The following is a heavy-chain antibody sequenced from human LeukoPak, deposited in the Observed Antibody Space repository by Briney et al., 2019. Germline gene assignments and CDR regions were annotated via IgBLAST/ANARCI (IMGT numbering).Heavy chain of an antibody. J-gene: IGHJ5*02. D-gene: IGHD2-15*01. CDR1: GFTFSSYE. Sequence: GGSLRLSCAASGFTFSSYEMNWVRQAPGKGLEWVSAISGSGGSTYYADSVKGRFTISRDNSKNTLYLQMNSLRAEDTAVYYCAKATERGCSGGSCYPFDPWGQGTLVTVSS. CDR3: AKATERGCSGGSCYPFDP. V-gene: IGHV3-23*01. CDR2: ISGSGGST.